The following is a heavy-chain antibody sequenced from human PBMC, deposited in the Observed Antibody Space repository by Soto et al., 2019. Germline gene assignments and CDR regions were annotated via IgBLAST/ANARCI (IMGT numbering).Heavy chain of an antibody. J-gene: IGHJ4*02. CDR3: VRGGYYGSGSYADY. V-gene: IGHV1-18*01. CDR1: GYTFTNYG. D-gene: IGHD3-10*01. CDR2: ISADKGNT. Sequence: QIQLVQSGSEVKKPGASVKVSCKASGYTFTNYGISWVRQAPGQGLEWMGWISADKGNTEYVQKFQGRVTMTTDTSTNTVYMELRSLRSDDTAVYYCVRGGYYGSGSYADYWGQGTLVTVSS.